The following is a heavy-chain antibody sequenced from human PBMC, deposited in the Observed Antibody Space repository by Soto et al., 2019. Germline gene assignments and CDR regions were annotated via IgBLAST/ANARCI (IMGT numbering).Heavy chain of an antibody. Sequence: QVQLVQSGAEVKKPGSSVKVSCKASGGTFSSYTISWVRQAPGQGLEWMGRIIPILGIANYAQKFQGRVTITXXKXTXXAYMELSSLRSEDTAVYYCARDHYYDSSGRYGMDVWGQGTTVTVSS. CDR1: GGTFSSYT. V-gene: IGHV1-69*08. D-gene: IGHD3-22*01. CDR3: ARDHYYDSSGRYGMDV. CDR2: IIPILGIA. J-gene: IGHJ6*02.